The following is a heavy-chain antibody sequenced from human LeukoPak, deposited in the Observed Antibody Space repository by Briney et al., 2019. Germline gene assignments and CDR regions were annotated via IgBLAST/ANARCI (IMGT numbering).Heavy chain of an antibody. V-gene: IGHV3-48*01. J-gene: IGHJ4*02. CDR1: GLTFNTYS. D-gene: IGHD2-15*01. Sequence: PGGSLRLSCAASGLTFNTYSMNWVRQSPGKGLEWVSYISSSSSTKYYADSVKGRFTISRDNAKNSLYLQMNSLRAEDTAVYYCAREFSRPDCSGGSCYEMVDSWGQGTLVTVSS. CDR2: ISSSSSTK. CDR3: AREFSRPDCSGGSCYEMVDS.